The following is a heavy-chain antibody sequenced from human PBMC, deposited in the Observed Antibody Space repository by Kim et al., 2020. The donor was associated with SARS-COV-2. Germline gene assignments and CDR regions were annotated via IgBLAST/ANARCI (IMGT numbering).Heavy chain of an antibody. V-gene: IGHV4-34*01. D-gene: IGHD3-22*01. J-gene: IGHJ5*02. CDR3: ARGNGNRSTMIGVVITKANWFDP. CDR2: INHSGST. Sequence: SETLSLTCAVYGGSFSGYYWSWIHQPPGKGLEWIGEINHSGSTNYNPSLKSRVTISLDTSKNQFYLKLISVTAADTDVYYCARGNGNRSTMIGVVITKANWFDPWGQRTLDTVSS. CDR1: GGSFSGYY.